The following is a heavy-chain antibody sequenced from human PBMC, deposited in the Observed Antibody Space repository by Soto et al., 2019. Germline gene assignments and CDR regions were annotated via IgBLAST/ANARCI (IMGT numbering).Heavy chain of an antibody. CDR1: GYTLTELS. CDR2: FDPEDGET. CDR3: ATGGYSYGPFDY. Sequence: GASVKVSCKASGYTLTELSMHWVRQAPGKGLEWMGGFDPEDGETIYAQKFQGRVTMTEDTSTDTAYMELSSLRSEDTAVYYCATGGYSYGPFDYWGQGTLVTVSS. D-gene: IGHD5-18*01. J-gene: IGHJ4*02. V-gene: IGHV1-24*01.